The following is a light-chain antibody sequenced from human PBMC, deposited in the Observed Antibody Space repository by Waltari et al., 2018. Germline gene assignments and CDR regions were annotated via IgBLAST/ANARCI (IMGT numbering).Light chain of an antibody. CDR3: QQYYTSPLT. Sequence: DIQMTQSPSSLSASVGDRVTITCRASQDIRNFLAWYQQKPGGAPKLLLSSASRLQDGVPYRISGSGSGTDYTLIISSLQPEDFGFFYCQQYYTSPLTFGGGTKVEVK. CDR2: SAS. V-gene: IGKV1-NL1*01. J-gene: IGKJ4*01. CDR1: QDIRNF.